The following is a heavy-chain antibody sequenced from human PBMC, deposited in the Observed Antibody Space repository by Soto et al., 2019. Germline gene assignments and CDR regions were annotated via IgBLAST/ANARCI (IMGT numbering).Heavy chain of an antibody. CDR2: ISGSGGST. CDR3: AKGPLGLVTTLYYGMDV. D-gene: IGHD5-18*01. J-gene: IGHJ6*02. CDR1: GFTFSSYA. Sequence: GGSLRLSCAASGFTFSSYAMSWVRQAPGKGLEWVSAISGSGGSTYYADSVKGRFTISRDNSKNTLYLQMNSLRAEDTAVYYCAKGPLGLVTTLYYGMDVWGQGTTVPVS. V-gene: IGHV3-23*01.